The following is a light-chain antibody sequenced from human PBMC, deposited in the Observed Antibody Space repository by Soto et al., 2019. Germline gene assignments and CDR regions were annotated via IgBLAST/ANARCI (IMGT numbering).Light chain of an antibody. CDR1: QSVSTD. CDR3: QQYNDWPPIT. Sequence: VITQSPPTLSVSPGERATLSCRASQSVSTDLAWYQQKPGQAPRLLIYGASTRATDVPARFSGGGSGTEFTLTISSLHSEDVAIYYSQQYNDWPPITFGPGTKVDIK. CDR2: GAS. J-gene: IGKJ3*01. V-gene: IGKV3-15*01.